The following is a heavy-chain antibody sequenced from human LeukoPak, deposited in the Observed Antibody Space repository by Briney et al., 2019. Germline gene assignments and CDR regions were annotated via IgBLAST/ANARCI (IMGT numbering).Heavy chain of an antibody. V-gene: IGHV1-8*02. J-gene: IGHJ4*02. CDR1: GGTFSSYA. CDR2: MNPNSGNT. Sequence: ASVKVSCKASGGTFSSYAISWVRQAPGQGLEWMGWMNPNSGNTGYAQKFQGRVTMTRNTSISTAYMELSSLRSEDTAVYYCARMGYGGTSAGGYWGQGTLVTVSS. D-gene: IGHD4-23*01. CDR3: ARMGYGGTSAGGY.